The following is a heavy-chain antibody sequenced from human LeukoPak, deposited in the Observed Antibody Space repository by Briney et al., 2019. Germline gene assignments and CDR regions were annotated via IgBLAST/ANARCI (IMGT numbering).Heavy chain of an antibody. D-gene: IGHD3-9*01. CDR1: GGSIISYY. J-gene: IGHJ6*02. CDR2: IYYSGST. Sequence: PSETLSPTCTVSGGSIISYYWSWIRQPPGKGLEWIGYIYYSGSTNYNPSLKSRVTISVDTSKNQFSLKLSSVTAADTAVYYCARAEYDSGYYYGMDVWGQGTTVTVSS. CDR3: ARAEYDSGYYYGMDV. V-gene: IGHV4-59*01.